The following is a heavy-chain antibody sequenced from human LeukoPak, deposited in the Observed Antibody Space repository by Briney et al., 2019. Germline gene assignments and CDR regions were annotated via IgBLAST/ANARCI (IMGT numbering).Heavy chain of an antibody. V-gene: IGHV1-18*01. CDR2: ISAYNGNT. Sequence: ASVKVSCKASGYTLTSYGISWVRQAPGQGLEWMGWISAYNGNTNYAQKLQGRVTMTTDTSTSTAYMELSSLRSEDTAVYYCATSFSPYYYGSGSPRAFDIWGQGTMVTVSS. CDR3: ATSFSPYYYGSGSPRAFDI. J-gene: IGHJ3*02. CDR1: GYTLTSYG. D-gene: IGHD3-10*01.